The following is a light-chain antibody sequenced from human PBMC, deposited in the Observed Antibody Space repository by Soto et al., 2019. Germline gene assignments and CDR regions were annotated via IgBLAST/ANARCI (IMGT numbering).Light chain of an antibody. CDR2: IAS. CDR3: QQDNSYPIT. Sequence: DIQLTQSPSFLSASVGDRVTITCRASQGIRSYLAWYQQKPGRAPKLLMYIASTLQTGVPSRFSGSGSGTEFSLTSTSMQPEDFATYYCQQDNSYPITFGQGTRLEIK. J-gene: IGKJ5*01. V-gene: IGKV1-9*01. CDR1: QGIRSY.